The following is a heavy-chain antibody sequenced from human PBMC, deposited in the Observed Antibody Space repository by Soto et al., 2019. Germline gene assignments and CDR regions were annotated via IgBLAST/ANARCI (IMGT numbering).Heavy chain of an antibody. D-gene: IGHD6-13*01. Sequence: GGSLRLSCAASGFTFSSYAMSWVRQAPGKGLEWVSAISGSGGSTYYADSVKGRFTISRDNSKNTLYLQMNSLRAEDTAVYYCAKGKTGYSSSWYLYYFDYWGQGTLVTVSS. V-gene: IGHV3-23*01. CDR3: AKGKTGYSSSWYLYYFDY. CDR2: ISGSGGST. J-gene: IGHJ4*02. CDR1: GFTFSSYA.